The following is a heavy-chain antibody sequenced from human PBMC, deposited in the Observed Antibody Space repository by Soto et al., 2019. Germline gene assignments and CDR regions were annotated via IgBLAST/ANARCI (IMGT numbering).Heavy chain of an antibody. V-gene: IGHV3-21*01. CDR3: ARRGYSYGSLYYFDY. J-gene: IGHJ4*02. D-gene: IGHD5-18*01. Sequence: EVQLVESGGGLVKPGGSLRLSCAASGFTFSSYSMNWVRQAPGKGLEWVSSISSSSSYIYYADSVKGRFTISRDNAKNSLYLQMNSLRAEDTAVYYCARRGYSYGSLYYFDYWGQGTLVTVSS. CDR2: ISSSSSYI. CDR1: GFTFSSYS.